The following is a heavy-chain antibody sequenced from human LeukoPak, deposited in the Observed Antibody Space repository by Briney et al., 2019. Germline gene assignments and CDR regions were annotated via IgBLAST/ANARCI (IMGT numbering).Heavy chain of an antibody. V-gene: IGHV4-59*08. CDR1: GGSISDYY. Sequence: SESLSLTCTVSGGSISDYYWTWIRQSPGTGLEWIGYMDYSGSTAYNPSLKSRVTISIDTSKKQFSLELSSVTAADTAMYYCARITFVVEGYGMDVWGQGTTVTVSS. CDR3: ARITFVVEGYGMDV. CDR2: MDYSGST. J-gene: IGHJ6*02. D-gene: IGHD2-21*01.